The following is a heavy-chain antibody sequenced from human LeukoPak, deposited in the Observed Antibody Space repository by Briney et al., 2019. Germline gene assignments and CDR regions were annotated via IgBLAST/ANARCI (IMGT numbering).Heavy chain of an antibody. J-gene: IGHJ3*02. V-gene: IGHV3-23*01. CDR1: GFTFSSYA. Sequence: GGSLRLSCAASGFTFSSYAMNWVRQAPGKGLEWVSGIGYAGDSTFYADSVKGRFTVSRDSSKNTLFLHMNSLRAEDTALYYCAKSPTVDAAFDIWGQGTMVTVSS. CDR3: AKSPTVDAAFDI. CDR2: IGYAGDST. D-gene: IGHD4-23*01.